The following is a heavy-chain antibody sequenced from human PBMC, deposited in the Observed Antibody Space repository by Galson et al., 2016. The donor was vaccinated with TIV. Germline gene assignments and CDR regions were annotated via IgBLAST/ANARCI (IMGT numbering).Heavy chain of an antibody. D-gene: IGHD3-22*01. CDR3: ARTLYSESSGWYPDY. J-gene: IGHJ4*02. CDR1: GFSLSTSGMC. CDR2: IDWDDDT. Sequence: PALVKPTQTLTLTCTFSGFSLSTSGMCVTWIRQPPGKALEWLARIDWDDDTYYSTSLKTRLTISKDTSKNQVVLTMTNMDPVDTATYYCARTLYSESSGWYPDYWGQGTLVTVSS. V-gene: IGHV2-70*11.